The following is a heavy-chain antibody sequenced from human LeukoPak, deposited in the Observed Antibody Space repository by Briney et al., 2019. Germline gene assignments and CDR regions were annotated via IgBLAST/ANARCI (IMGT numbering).Heavy chain of an antibody. D-gene: IGHD5-12*01. CDR3: ARGGYD. Sequence: GGSLRLSCVASGFTFNSYWMNWVRQAPGKGLEWVANIKQDGNENYYVDSVKGRFTISRDNAKNSLYLQMNSLRAEDTAIYYCARGGYDWGQGTLVTVSS. CDR2: IKQDGNEN. J-gene: IGHJ4*02. V-gene: IGHV3-7*01. CDR1: GFTFNSYW.